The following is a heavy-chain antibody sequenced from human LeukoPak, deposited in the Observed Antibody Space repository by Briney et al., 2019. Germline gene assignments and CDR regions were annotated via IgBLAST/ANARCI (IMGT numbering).Heavy chain of an antibody. CDR3: AADYYYDSSGYFPPGGY. J-gene: IGHJ4*02. Sequence: ASVKVSCKASGYTFTSYDINWVRQATGQGLEWMGWMNPNSGNTGYAQKFQGRVTMTRNTSISTAYMELSSLRSEDTAVYYCAADYYYDSSGYFPPGGYWGQGTLVTVSS. D-gene: IGHD3-22*01. CDR2: MNPNSGNT. CDR1: GYTFTSYD. V-gene: IGHV1-8*01.